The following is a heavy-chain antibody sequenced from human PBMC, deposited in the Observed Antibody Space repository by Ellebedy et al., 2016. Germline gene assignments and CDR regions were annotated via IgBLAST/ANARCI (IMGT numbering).Heavy chain of an antibody. CDR3: ARDLLMRGIDF. D-gene: IGHD2-8*01. V-gene: IGHV1-3*01. CDR1: GYTFTNYG. CDR2: INAGNANT. Sequence: ASVKVSCKASGYTFTNYGISWVRQAPGQRLEWMGWINAGNANTKYSQQFQGRVTITRDTSASTAYMELSSLRSEDTAVYYCARDLLMRGIDFWGQGTLVTVSS. J-gene: IGHJ4*02.